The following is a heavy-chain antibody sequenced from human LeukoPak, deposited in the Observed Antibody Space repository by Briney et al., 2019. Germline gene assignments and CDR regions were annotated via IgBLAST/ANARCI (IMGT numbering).Heavy chain of an antibody. CDR1: GYTFTSYA. J-gene: IGHJ5*02. Sequence: GASVKVSCKASGYTFTSYAMNWVRQAPGQGLEWMGWINTNTGNPTYAQGFTGRFVFSLDTSVSTGYLQISSLKAEDTAVYYCARDGDGIVVVLGFDPWGQGTLVTVSS. CDR2: INTNTGNP. V-gene: IGHV7-4-1*02. CDR3: ARDGDGIVVVLGFDP. D-gene: IGHD2-2*01.